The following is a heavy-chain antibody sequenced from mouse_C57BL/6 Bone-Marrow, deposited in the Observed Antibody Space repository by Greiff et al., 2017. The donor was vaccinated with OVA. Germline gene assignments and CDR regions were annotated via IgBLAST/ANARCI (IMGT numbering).Heavy chain of an antibody. CDR3: ARTVGRGFDY. Sequence: QVQLKESGPELVKPGASVKISCKASGYAFSSSWMNWVKQRPGKGLEWIGRIYPGDGDTNYNGKFKGKATLTADKSSSTAYMQLSSLTSEDSAVYFCARTVGRGFDYWGQGTTLTVSS. D-gene: IGHD4-1*01. J-gene: IGHJ2*01. V-gene: IGHV1-82*01. CDR2: IYPGDGDT. CDR1: GYAFSSSW.